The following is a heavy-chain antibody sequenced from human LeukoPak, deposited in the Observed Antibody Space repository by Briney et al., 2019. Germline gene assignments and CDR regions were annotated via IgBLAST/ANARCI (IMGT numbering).Heavy chain of an antibody. J-gene: IGHJ3*02. CDR3: ARDSQQQLVLGAFDI. CDR2: ITGSGDST. Sequence: GGSLRLSCAASGFTFSTYAMSWVRQAPGKGLEWVSAITGSGDSTYYADSVRGRFTISRDNSKNTLYLQMNSLRAEDTAVYYCARDSQQQLVLGAFDIWGQGTMVTVSS. D-gene: IGHD6-13*01. CDR1: GFTFSTYA. V-gene: IGHV3-23*01.